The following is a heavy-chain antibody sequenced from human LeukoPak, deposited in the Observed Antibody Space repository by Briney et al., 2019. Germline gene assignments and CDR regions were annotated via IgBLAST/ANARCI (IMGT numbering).Heavy chain of an antibody. V-gene: IGHV3-53*01. D-gene: IGHD5-24*01. Sequence: AGGSLRLSCAAFGFTASTNYISWVRQAPGKGLEWVSVIYSGGSTYYADSVKGRFTISRDNYKNMFYLQMNSLRAEDTAVYYCARVEMSTLHFDYWGQGTLVTVSS. J-gene: IGHJ4*02. CDR1: GFTASTNY. CDR3: ARVEMSTLHFDY. CDR2: IYSGGST.